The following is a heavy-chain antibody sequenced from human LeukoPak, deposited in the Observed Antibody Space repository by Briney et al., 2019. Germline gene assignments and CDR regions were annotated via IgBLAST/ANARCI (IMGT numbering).Heavy chain of an antibody. J-gene: IGHJ4*02. CDR2: IRSKADNYAT. V-gene: IGHV3-73*01. CDR1: GFTFSSYA. CDR3: TQSNY. Sequence: GGSLRLSCAASGFTFSSYAMSWVRQASGKGLEWVGRIRSKADNYATAYAASVQGRCTISRDDSKSTAYLQLNSLRTEDTAVYYCTQSNYWGQGALVTVSS.